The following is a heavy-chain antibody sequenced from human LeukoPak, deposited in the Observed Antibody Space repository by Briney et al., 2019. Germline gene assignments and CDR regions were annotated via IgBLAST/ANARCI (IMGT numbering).Heavy chain of an antibody. CDR1: GGSISSYY. V-gene: IGHV4-59*08. CDR2: ISYSGST. J-gene: IGHJ5*02. CDR3: ARHSICFDP. Sequence: PSETLSLTCTVSGGSISSYYWSWIRQPPGKGLEWIGYISYSGSTNYNPSLKSRVTISVDTPKNQFSLKLTSVTAADTAVYYCARHSICFDPWGQGTLVTVSS.